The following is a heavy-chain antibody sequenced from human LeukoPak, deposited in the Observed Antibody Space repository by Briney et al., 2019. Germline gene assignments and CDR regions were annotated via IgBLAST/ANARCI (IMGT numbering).Heavy chain of an antibody. D-gene: IGHD5-12*01. CDR2: MNPNSGNT. CDR1: GYTFTSYD. V-gene: IGHV1-8*01. J-gene: IGHJ4*02. Sequence: ASVKVCCKASGYTFTSYDINWVRQATGQGLGWMGWMNPNSGNTGYAQKFQGRVTMTRNTSISTAYMELSSLRSEDTAVYYCARGPHVFGYSGYASDYWGQGTPVTVSS. CDR3: ARGPHVFGYSGYASDY.